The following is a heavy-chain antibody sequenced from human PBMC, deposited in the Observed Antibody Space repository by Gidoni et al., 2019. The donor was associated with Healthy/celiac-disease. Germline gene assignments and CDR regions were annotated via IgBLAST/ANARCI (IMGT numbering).Heavy chain of an antibody. Sequence: EVQLLKSGVGLVQPGGSLILLCAAFGFLFSSYALTWVRQAPGKGLEWGSGISGSGGTTYYADSVKGRFTISRDNSKNTLYLQMNSLRAEDTAVYYCARAPDSVWYEEEDPPWGFDYWGQGTLVTVSS. D-gene: IGHD6-19*01. V-gene: IGHV3-23*01. CDR1: GFLFSSYA. CDR2: ISGSGGTT. CDR3: ARAPDSVWYEEEDPPWGFDY. J-gene: IGHJ4*02.